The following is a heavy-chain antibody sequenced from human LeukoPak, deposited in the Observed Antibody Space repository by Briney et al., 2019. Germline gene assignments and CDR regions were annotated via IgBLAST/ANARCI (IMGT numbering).Heavy chain of an antibody. Sequence: ASVKVSCKASGYTLTDYYMHWVRQAPGQGLEWMGRINPNSGGTNYAQKFQGRVTMTRDTSISTVYMELSRLRSDDTAVYYCARVGYYGSGGYYEYWGQGTLVTVSS. CDR3: ARVGYYGSGGYYEY. J-gene: IGHJ4*02. CDR2: INPNSGGT. D-gene: IGHD3-22*01. CDR1: GYTLTDYY. V-gene: IGHV1-2*06.